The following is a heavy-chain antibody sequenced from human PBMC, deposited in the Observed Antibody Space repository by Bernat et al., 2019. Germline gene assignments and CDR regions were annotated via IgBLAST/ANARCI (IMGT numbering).Heavy chain of an antibody. D-gene: IGHD5-12*01. CDR3: AGQEWLRRRKNYYYYYGMDV. Sequence: QLQLQESGPGLVKPSETLSLTCTVSGGSISSSSYYWGWIRQPPGKGLEWIGSIYYSGSTYYNPSLKSRVTISVDTSKNQFSMKLSSVTAADAAVYYCAGQEWLRRRKNYYYYYGMDVWGQGTTVTVSS. J-gene: IGHJ6*02. CDR1: GGSISSSSYY. V-gene: IGHV4-39*01. CDR2: IYYSGST.